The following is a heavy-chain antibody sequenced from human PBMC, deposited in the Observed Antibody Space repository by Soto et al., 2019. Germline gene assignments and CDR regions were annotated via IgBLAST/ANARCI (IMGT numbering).Heavy chain of an antibody. J-gene: IGHJ4*02. Sequence: SLRLSCEASGFTFSRYPLHWVRQAPGKGLEWVAVISYDGSEKYPADSVKGRISISRDNSKNTLFMQMNSLRVEDAAVYYCAKSKSGSYDGAFDYWGQGTLVTVSS. CDR2: ISYDGSEK. D-gene: IGHD1-26*01. CDR1: GFTFSRYP. CDR3: AKSKSGSYDGAFDY. V-gene: IGHV3-30-3*02.